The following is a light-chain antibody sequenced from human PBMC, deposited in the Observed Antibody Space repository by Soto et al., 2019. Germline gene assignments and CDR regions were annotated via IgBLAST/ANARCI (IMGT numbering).Light chain of an antibody. CDR3: LQDYTYPWT. CDR1: QDISNY. CDR2: ATS. Sequence: DIQLTQSPSFLSASVGDRVTITCRASQDISNYLAWYQQKLGKAPKFLIYATSTVQSGVPSRFSGSGSGTEFTLTISSLQSEDFASYYCLQDYTYPWTFGQGTKVDIK. V-gene: IGKV1-9*01. J-gene: IGKJ1*01.